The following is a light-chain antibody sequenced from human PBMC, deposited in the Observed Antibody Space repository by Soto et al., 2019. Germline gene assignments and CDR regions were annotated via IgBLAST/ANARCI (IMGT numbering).Light chain of an antibody. V-gene: IGLV2-8*01. CDR3: SSYAASNNLGV. Sequence: QSALTQPPSASGSPGQSVTISCIGTSSDVGGCNYVSWYQQHPGKAPKLMIYEVSKRPSGVPDRFSGSKSGNTASLTVSGLQAEDEADYYCSSYAASNNLGVFGGGTKLTVL. J-gene: IGLJ2*01. CDR1: SSDVGGCNY. CDR2: EVS.